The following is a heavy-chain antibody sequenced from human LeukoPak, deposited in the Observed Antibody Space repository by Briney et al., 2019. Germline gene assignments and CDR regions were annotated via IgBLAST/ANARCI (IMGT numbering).Heavy chain of an antibody. CDR3: AKNPSRIVVVPAANWFDP. Sequence: GGSLRLSCAAYGFTFSNYAMSWVRQAPGKGLEWVSAISDSGGDTYHADSVKGRFTISRDNSKNTLYLQMNSLRAEDTAVYYCAKNPSRIVVVPAANWFDPWGQGTLVTVSS. CDR2: ISDSGGDT. D-gene: IGHD2-2*01. V-gene: IGHV3-23*01. CDR1: GFTFSNYA. J-gene: IGHJ5*02.